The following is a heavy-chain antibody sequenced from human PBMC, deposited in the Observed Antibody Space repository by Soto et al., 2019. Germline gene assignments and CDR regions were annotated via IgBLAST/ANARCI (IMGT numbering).Heavy chain of an antibody. CDR3: ARALAATRYCSSTSCSEDRYNWFDP. J-gene: IGHJ5*02. V-gene: IGHV1-69*13. Sequence: GASVKVSCKASGGTFSSYAISWVRQAPGQGLEWMGGIIPIFGTANYAQKFQGRVTITADESTSTAYMELSSLRSEDAAVYYCARALAATRYCSSTSCSEDRYNWFDPWGQGTLVTVSS. CDR1: GGTFSSYA. CDR2: IIPIFGTA. D-gene: IGHD2-2*01.